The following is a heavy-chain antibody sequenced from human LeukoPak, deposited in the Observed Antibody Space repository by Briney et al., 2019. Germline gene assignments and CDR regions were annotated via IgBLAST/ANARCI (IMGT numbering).Heavy chain of an antibody. Sequence: QPGGSLRLSCAASGFTFSSYWMSWVRQAPGKGLEWVANIKQDGSEKYYVDSVKGRFTISRDNAKSSLYLQMNSLRAEDTAVYYCARELGYCSGGSCYAFDYWGQGTLVTVSS. J-gene: IGHJ4*02. D-gene: IGHD2-15*01. CDR3: ARELGYCSGGSCYAFDY. V-gene: IGHV3-7*01. CDR1: GFTFSSYW. CDR2: IKQDGSEK.